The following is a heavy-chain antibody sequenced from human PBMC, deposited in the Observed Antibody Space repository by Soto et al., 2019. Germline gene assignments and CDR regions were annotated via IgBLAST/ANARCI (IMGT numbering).Heavy chain of an antibody. D-gene: IGHD3-10*01. CDR1: GFTFSSYG. CDR2: IWYDGSNK. CDR3: AREVLVRGIKYHGMDV. J-gene: IGHJ6*02. Sequence: QVQLVESGGGVVQPGRSLSHSCAASGFTFSSYGIHWVRQAPGKGLEWVAVIWYDGSNKYYADSVKGRFTISRDNSKNTLYLQMNSLRAEDTAVYYCAREVLVRGIKYHGMDVWGQGTTVTVSS. V-gene: IGHV3-33*01.